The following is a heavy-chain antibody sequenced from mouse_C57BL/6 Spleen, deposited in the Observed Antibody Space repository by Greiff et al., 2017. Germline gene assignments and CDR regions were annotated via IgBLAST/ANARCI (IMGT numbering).Heavy chain of an antibody. Sequence: QVQLQQSGAELAKPGASVKLSCKASGYTFTSYWMHWVKQRPGQGLEWIGYINPSSGYTKYNQKFKDKATLTADKSSSTAYMQLSSLTYEDSAVYDCARSHSNYDYDMDYWGQGTSVTVSS. CDR1: GYTFTSYW. CDR2: INPSSGYT. V-gene: IGHV1-7*01. D-gene: IGHD2-5*01. J-gene: IGHJ4*01. CDR3: ARSHSNYDYDMDY.